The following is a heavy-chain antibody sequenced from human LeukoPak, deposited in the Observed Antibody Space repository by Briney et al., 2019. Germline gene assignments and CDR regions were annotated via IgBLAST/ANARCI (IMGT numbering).Heavy chain of an antibody. Sequence: SETLSLTCTVSGGSVSSGSYYWSWIRQPPGKGLEWIGYIYYSGSTNYNPSLKSRVTISVDTSKNQFSLKLSSVTAADTAVYYCARNGQQWLPDFDYWGQGTLVTVSS. CDR3: ARNGQQWLPDFDY. CDR2: IYYSGST. J-gene: IGHJ4*02. V-gene: IGHV4-61*01. D-gene: IGHD6-19*01. CDR1: GGSVSSGSYY.